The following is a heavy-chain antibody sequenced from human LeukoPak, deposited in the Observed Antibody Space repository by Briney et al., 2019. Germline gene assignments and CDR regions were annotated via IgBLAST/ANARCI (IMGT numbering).Heavy chain of an antibody. CDR2: IYSGGST. Sequence: GGSLRLSCAASGFTVSSNYMSWVRQAPGKGLEWVSVIYSGGSTYYADSVKGRFTISRDNSKNTLYLQMNSLRAEDTAVYYCARIETYYYDSSGYYNDAFDIWGQGTMVTVSS. CDR1: GFTVSSNY. D-gene: IGHD3-22*01. V-gene: IGHV3-53*01. J-gene: IGHJ3*02. CDR3: ARIETYYYDSSGYYNDAFDI.